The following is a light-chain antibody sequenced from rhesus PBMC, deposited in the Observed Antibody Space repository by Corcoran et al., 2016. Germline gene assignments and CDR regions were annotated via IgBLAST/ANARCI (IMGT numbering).Light chain of an antibody. V-gene: IGKV1-69*01. J-gene: IGKJ3*01. CDR3: QQHDNSPFT. CDR1: QGISNW. Sequence: DIQMTQSPSSLSASVGDRVTITCRASQGISNWLAWYQQKPGKAPKLLLYRASNLETGVPSRFSGSGSGTAFTLTISSLHPDDIATYYCQQHDNSPFTFGPGTKLDIK. CDR2: RAS.